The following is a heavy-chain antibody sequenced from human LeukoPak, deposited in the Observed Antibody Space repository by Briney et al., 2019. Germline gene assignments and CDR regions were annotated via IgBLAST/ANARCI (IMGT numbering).Heavy chain of an antibody. J-gene: IGHJ5*02. Sequence: SETLSLSCTVSGGSIINDYWSWVRQPAGKGLEWIGRIYSSGRANYIPSLKSRVSMSIDTSNNHYSLNLTSVTAADTALYFCARDVRYASGWSTPESWGQGTLVTVSA. CDR1: GGSIINDY. CDR2: IYSSGRA. CDR3: ARDVRYASGWSTPES. V-gene: IGHV4-4*07. D-gene: IGHD6-19*01.